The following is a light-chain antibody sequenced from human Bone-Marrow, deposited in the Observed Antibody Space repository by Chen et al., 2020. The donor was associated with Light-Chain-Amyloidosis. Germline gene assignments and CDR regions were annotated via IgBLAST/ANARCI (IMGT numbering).Light chain of an antibody. Sequence: SYVLTQPSSVSVAPGQTATIACGGNNIGSTSVHWYQQTPGQAPLLVVYDDSDRPSGIPERWSGYNSGNTANLTISRVEAGDEADYYCQVWDRSSDRPVFGGGTKMTVL. CDR2: DDS. V-gene: IGLV3-21*02. CDR3: QVWDRSSDRPV. CDR1: NIGSTS. J-gene: IGLJ3*02.